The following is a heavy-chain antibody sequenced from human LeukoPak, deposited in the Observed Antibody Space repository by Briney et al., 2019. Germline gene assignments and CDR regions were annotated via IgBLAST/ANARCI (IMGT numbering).Heavy chain of an antibody. D-gene: IGHD3-10*01. V-gene: IGHV5-51*01. CDR1: GDSFTNYW. CDR3: ATSRSGYYYYYMDV. CDR2: IYPDYSDT. J-gene: IGHJ6*03. Sequence: GESLKISCKGSGDSFTNYWIGWVRQMPGKGLEWMGIIYPDYSDTRYSPSFQGQVTMSADKSISTAYLQWSSLKASDTAMYYCATSRSGYYYYYMDVWGKGTTVTVSS.